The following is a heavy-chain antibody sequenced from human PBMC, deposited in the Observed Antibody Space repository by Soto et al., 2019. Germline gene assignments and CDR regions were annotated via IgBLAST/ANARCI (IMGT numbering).Heavy chain of an antibody. CDR2: IYHSGST. J-gene: IGHJ5*02. CDR1: GGSISSGGYS. Sequence: SETLSLTCAVSGGSISSGGYSWSWIRQPPGKGLEWIGYIYHSGSTYYNPSLKSRVTISVDRSKNQFSLKLSSVTAADTAVYYCAREGDTASNWLDPWGQGTLVTVYS. CDR3: AREGDTASNWLDP. D-gene: IGHD5-18*01. V-gene: IGHV4-30-2*01.